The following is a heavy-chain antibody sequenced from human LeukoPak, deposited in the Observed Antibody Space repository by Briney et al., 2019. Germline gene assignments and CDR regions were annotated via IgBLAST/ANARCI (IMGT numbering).Heavy chain of an antibody. J-gene: IGHJ4*02. D-gene: IGHD3-10*01. CDR1: GFTFTSSA. CDR2: IVVGSGNT. V-gene: IGHV1-58*01. CDR3: AAGVNVWFGELYRLDY. Sequence: GTSVPVSCKASGFTFTSSAVQWVRQARGQRREWIGWIVVGSGNTNYAQKFQERVTITRDMSTSTAYMELSSLRSEDTAVYYCAAGVNVWFGELYRLDYWGQGTLVTVSS.